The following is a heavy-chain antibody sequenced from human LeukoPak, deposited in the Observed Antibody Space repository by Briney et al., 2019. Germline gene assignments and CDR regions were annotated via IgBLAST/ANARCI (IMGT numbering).Heavy chain of an antibody. J-gene: IGHJ4*02. CDR1: GFTFSGSA. D-gene: IGHD1-1*01. Sequence: GGSLRLSCAASGFTFSGSAMHWVRQASGKGLEGVGRIRSKANTYATAYAASVKGRFTISRDDSKNTAYLQMNSLKTEDTAMYYCTTSRGWNDTDYWGQGTLGTVSS. V-gene: IGHV3-73*01. CDR2: IRSKANTYAT. CDR3: TTSRGWNDTDY.